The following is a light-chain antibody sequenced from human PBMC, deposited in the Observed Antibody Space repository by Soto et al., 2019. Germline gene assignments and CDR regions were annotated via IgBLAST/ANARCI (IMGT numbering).Light chain of an antibody. CDR2: LAS. Sequence: DIVMTQSPLSLPVTPGEPASISCRSSQSIRHSNGYIYLDWYLQQQVQSPQLLIYLASNRASGVPDRFSGSGSGTDFTLEISRVEAEDVGVYYCMQALQTPLYTFGQGTKLEIK. V-gene: IGKV2-28*01. CDR1: QSIRHSNGYIY. CDR3: MQALQTPLYT. J-gene: IGKJ2*01.